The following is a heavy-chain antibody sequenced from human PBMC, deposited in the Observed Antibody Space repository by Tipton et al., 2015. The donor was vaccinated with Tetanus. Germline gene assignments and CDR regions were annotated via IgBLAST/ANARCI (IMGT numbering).Heavy chain of an antibody. V-gene: IGHV4-59*12. Sequence: TLSLTCSVSGVSINNYYWNWIRQSPGKGLEWLGNIFYNGDTDYNPSLESRVIMSVDTSKNQFSLTLTSVTAADTAVYYCTRAVVGTANFDSWGQGTLVTVSS. CDR1: GVSINNYY. CDR3: TRAVVGTANFDS. D-gene: IGHD6-19*01. CDR2: IFYNGDT. J-gene: IGHJ4*02.